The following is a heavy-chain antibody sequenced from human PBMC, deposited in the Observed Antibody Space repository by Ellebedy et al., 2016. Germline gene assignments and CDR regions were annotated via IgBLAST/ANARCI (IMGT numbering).Heavy chain of an antibody. V-gene: IGHV3-30*04. CDR3: VRGGDYSSFDS. CDR2: ISDDGSTK. D-gene: IGHD4-11*01. CDR1: GFIFRKHA. Sequence: GESLKISCAASGFIFRKHAMHWVRQAPGKGLEWVAFISDDGSTKWYADSVKGRFTLSRDNSHNTVYLQMSSLRAEDTALYCCVRGGDYSSFDSWGQGTLVTVSS. J-gene: IGHJ4*02.